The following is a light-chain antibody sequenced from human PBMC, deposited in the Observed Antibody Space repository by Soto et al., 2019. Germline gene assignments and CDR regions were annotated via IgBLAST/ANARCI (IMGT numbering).Light chain of an antibody. CDR2: AAS. Sequence: DIQMTQSPSSLCASVGDRVTITCRASQSISSYLNWYQQKPGKAPKLLIYAASSLQSGVPSRFSGSGSGTDFTLTISSLQPEDFATYYCQQSYSTLGYTFGQGTNLEIK. CDR3: QQSYSTLGYT. CDR1: QSISSY. V-gene: IGKV1-39*01. J-gene: IGKJ2*01.